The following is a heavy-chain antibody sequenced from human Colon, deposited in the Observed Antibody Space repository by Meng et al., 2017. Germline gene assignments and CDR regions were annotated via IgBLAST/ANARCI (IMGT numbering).Heavy chain of an antibody. CDR3: ARGNVIWLGDSQRKGGLDS. CDR2: LHYSGST. V-gene: IGHV4-59*01. Sequence: SETLSLTCIVSGVSISNYYWNWVRQPPGKGLEWIGYLHYSGSTKYNPSLKSRVTISGDTSKNQLSLTLTSVTAADTAVYYCARGNVIWLGDSQRKGGLDSWGQGTRVTVSS. CDR1: GVSISNYY. D-gene: IGHD3-10*01. J-gene: IGHJ1*01.